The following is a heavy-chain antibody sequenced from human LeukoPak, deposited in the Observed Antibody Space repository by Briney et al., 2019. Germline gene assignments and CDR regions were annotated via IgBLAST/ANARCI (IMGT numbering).Heavy chain of an antibody. CDR2: IYYTGGT. CDR3: ARHAQSPYSGSFDY. CDR1: SGSISGHY. V-gene: IGHV4-59*08. J-gene: IGHJ4*02. D-gene: IGHD1-26*01. Sequence: SETLSLTCTASSGSISGHYWSWARQPPGKGLEWIAYIYYTGGTNYNPSLKSRVTISVDTSKNQFSLKLSSVTAADTAVYYCARHAQSPYSGSFDYWGQGTLVTVSS.